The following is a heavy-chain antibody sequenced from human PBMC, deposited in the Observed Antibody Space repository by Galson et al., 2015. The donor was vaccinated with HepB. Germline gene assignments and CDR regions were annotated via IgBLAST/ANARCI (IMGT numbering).Heavy chain of an antibody. V-gene: IGHV3-11*01. CDR3: ARDYSSRWFYFDY. CDR1: GSFFSDYY. D-gene: IGHD6-13*01. Sequence: SLRLSCAASGSFFSDYYMTWIRQAPGKGLEWVSYIGSGGRTIYYADSVKGRFTVSRDNAKNSLFLQMNSLRAEDTAVYYCARDYSSRWFYFDYWGQGTLVTVSS. J-gene: IGHJ4*02. CDR2: IGSGGRTI.